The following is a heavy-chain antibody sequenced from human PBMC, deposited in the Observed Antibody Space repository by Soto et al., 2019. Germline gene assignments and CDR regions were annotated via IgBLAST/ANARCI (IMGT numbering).Heavy chain of an antibody. J-gene: IGHJ4*02. D-gene: IGHD6-25*01. Sequence: GGSMRLSCAASGFTFSIYAMSWVRQAPGKGLEWVSSISGSGDSAYYADSVKGRFTISRDNSKNTLYLQINSLRAEDTAVYYCAKERSDHRIAAAAIDYWGQGAQVTVSS. CDR1: GFTFSIYA. CDR2: ISGSGDSA. CDR3: AKERSDHRIAAAAIDY. V-gene: IGHV3-23*01.